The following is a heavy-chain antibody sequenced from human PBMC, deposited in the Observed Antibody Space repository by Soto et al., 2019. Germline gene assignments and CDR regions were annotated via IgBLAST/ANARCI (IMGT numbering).Heavy chain of an antibody. V-gene: IGHV4-34*01. CDR1: GGSFSGYY. J-gene: IGHJ6*03. CDR2: INHSGST. CDR3: ARVSSIDSSSGYYYYYMDV. D-gene: IGHD6-6*01. Sequence: SETLSLTCAVYGGSFSGYYWSWIRQPPGKGLEWIGEINHSGSTNYNPSLKSRVTISVDTSKNQFSLKLSSVTAADTAVYYCARVSSIDSSSGYYYYYMDVWGKGTTVTVSS.